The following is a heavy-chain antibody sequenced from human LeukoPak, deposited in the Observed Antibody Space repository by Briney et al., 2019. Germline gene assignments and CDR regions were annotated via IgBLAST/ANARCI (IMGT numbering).Heavy chain of an antibody. Sequence: GASVKVSCKASGYTFTGYYMHWVRQAPGQGLEWMGRINPNSGGTNYAQKFQGRVTMTRDTSISTAYMELSRLRSDDTAVYYCASFGPMSCSGSSCYGYWGQGTLVTVSS. V-gene: IGHV1-2*06. CDR1: GYTFTGYY. J-gene: IGHJ4*02. D-gene: IGHD2-15*01. CDR3: ASFGPMSCSGSSCYGY. CDR2: INPNSGGT.